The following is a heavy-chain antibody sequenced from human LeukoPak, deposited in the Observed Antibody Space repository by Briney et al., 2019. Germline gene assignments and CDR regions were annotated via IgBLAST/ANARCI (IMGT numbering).Heavy chain of an antibody. CDR2: ISGSGGST. CDR1: GFTFSSYA. D-gene: IGHD2-2*01. Sequence: GGSLRLSCAASGFTFSSYAMSWVRQAPGKGLEWVSAISGSGGSTYYVDSVKDRFTISRDNSKNTLYLQMNSLRAEDTAVYYCAKLSSTSCYVDYWGQGTLVTVSS. V-gene: IGHV3-23*01. J-gene: IGHJ4*02. CDR3: AKLSSTSCYVDY.